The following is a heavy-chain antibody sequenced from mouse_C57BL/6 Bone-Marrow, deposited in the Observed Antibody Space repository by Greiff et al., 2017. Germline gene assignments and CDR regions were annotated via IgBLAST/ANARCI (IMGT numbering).Heavy chain of an antibody. CDR3: ARGLYYYGSSYLYAMDY. CDR1: GFTFSSYA. CDR2: ISDGGSYT. J-gene: IGHJ4*01. V-gene: IGHV5-4*01. Sequence: EVQLVESGGGLVKPGGSLKLSCAASGFTFSSYAMSWVRQTPEKRLEWVATISDGGSYTYYPDNVKGRFTISRDNAKNNLYLQMSHLKSEDTAMYYCARGLYYYGSSYLYAMDYWGQGTSVTVSS. D-gene: IGHD1-1*01.